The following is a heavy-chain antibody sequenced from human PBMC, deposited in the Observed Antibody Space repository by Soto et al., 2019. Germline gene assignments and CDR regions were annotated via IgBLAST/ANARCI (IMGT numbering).Heavy chain of an antibody. J-gene: IGHJ6*02. CDR1: GFTFSTYW. CDR3: ARDPLIGTTDYGLDV. Sequence: EVQLVESGGGLVQPGGSLRLSCAASGFTFSTYWMHWVRQPPGKGLVWVSRINNDGSNTAYADSVKGRFIISRDNAQSTLYLQMNSLRAEDTAVYYCARDPLIGTTDYGLDVWGQGTTVSVSS. V-gene: IGHV3-74*01. CDR2: INNDGSNT. D-gene: IGHD1-7*01.